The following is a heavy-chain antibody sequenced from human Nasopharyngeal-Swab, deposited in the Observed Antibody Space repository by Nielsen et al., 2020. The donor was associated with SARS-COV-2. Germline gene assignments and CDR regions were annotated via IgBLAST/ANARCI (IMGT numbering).Heavy chain of an antibody. CDR2: IIPIIDVA. D-gene: IGHD5-12*01. CDR1: GGTFSSYA. CDR3: ARGGWLRRSYYYSYYYMDV. J-gene: IGHJ6*03. V-gene: IGHV1-69*10. Sequence: SVKVSCKASGGTFSSYAISWVRQAPGQRLEWMGGIIPIIDVAKYGQKFQGRVAVTADKSTSTAYMELRSLRSDDTGVYYCARGGWLRRSYYYSYYYMDVWGKGTTVTVSS.